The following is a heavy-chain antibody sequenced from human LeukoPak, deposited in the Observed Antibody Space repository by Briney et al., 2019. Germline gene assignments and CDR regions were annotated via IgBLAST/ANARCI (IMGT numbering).Heavy chain of an antibody. CDR3: ARDPSNSSGYYVYHDY. CDR1: GYTFNKYG. Sequence: ASVKVSCKASGYTFNKYGISWVRQAPGQGLEWMGWISCYNGDTRYAQKFQGRVTMTTDTPTSTDHMELRSLRSDDTAVYYCARDPSNSSGYYVYHDYWGQGALVTVSS. CDR2: ISCYNGDT. D-gene: IGHD3-3*01. V-gene: IGHV1-18*04. J-gene: IGHJ4*02.